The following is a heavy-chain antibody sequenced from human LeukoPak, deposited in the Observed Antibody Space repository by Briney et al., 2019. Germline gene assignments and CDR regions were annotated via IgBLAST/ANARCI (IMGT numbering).Heavy chain of an antibody. CDR1: GASISSSNFY. Sequence: PSETLSLTCTVSGASISSSNFYWDWIRQPPGKGLEWIGNIYYGESTFYNPSLKSRITISVDTSKNQFSLKLSSVTAADTAVYYCARDLRLSPYSGGWPLDYWGQGTLVTVSS. CDR3: ARDLRLSPYSGGWPLDY. CDR2: IYYGEST. D-gene: IGHD6-19*01. V-gene: IGHV4-39*07. J-gene: IGHJ4*02.